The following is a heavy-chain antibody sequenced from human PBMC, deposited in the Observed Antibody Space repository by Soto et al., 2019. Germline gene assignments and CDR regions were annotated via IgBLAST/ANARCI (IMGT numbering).Heavy chain of an antibody. V-gene: IGHV3-64D*06. CDR2: ISSNGGST. D-gene: IGHD3-16*02. CDR3: VKDRAYYDYVWGSYRSTHYFDY. J-gene: IGHJ4*02. CDR1: GFTFSNYA. Sequence: GGSLRLSCSASGFTFSNYAMHWVRQAPGKGLEYVSAISSNGGSTYYADSVKGRFTISRDNSKNTLYLQMSSLRAEDTAVYYCVKDRAYYDYVWGSYRSTHYFDYWGQGTLVTVSS.